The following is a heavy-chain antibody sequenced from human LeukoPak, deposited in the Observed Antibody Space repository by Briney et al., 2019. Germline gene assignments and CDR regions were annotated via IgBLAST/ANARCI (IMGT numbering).Heavy chain of an antibody. V-gene: IGHV4-59*12. J-gene: IGHJ4*02. CDR3: ARAPRVSTVDFDY. D-gene: IGHD4-17*01. CDR2: IYYSGST. Sequence: SETLSLTCTVSGGSISSYYWSWIRQPPGKGLEWIGYIYYSGSTNYNPSLKSRVTISVDTSKNQFSLKLSSVTAADTAVYYCARAPRVSTVDFDYWGQGTLVTVSS. CDR1: GGSISSYY.